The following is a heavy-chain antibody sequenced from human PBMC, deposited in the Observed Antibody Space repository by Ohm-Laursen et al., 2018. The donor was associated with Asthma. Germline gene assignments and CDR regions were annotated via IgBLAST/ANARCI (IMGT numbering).Heavy chain of an antibody. V-gene: IGHV4-4*02. D-gene: IGHD3-3*01. Sequence: TLSLTCVVSGDAINSENWWSWIRQPPGKGLEWIGEVPHSGTANSSPSLQSRVAISIDKSKNQFSLKVTSVPAADTDVYYCARGGRQGVPGNDWFDTWGQGTLVTVSS. CDR1: GDAINSENW. CDR2: VPHSGTA. CDR3: ARGGRQGVPGNDWFDT. J-gene: IGHJ5*02.